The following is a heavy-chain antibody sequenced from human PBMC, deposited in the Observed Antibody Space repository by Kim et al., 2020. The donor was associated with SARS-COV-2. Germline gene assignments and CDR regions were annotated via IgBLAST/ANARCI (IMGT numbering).Heavy chain of an antibody. V-gene: IGHV3-23*01. CDR2: ITDSGGST. CDR1: GFPFRSYA. J-gene: IGHJ4*02. D-gene: IGHD3-10*02. CDR3: TLFGGAKRPY. Sequence: GGSLRLSFAASGFPFRSYAMSWVRQAPGKGLEWVSGITDSGGSTYYADSVQGRINISRDNSKNTLYLQGNSLTAEDTAEYYSTLFGGAKRPYWGQGTLLT.